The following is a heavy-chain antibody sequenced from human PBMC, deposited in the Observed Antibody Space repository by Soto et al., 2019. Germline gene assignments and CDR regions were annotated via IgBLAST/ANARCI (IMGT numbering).Heavy chain of an antibody. J-gene: IGHJ5*02. D-gene: IGHD1-26*01. V-gene: IGHV1-69*13. CDR3: AGVYRATKLWFDP. CDR1: GGTFSSYA. Sequence: SVKVSCKASGGTFSSYAISWVRQAPGQGLEWMGGIIPIFGTANYAQKFQGRVTITADESTSTAYMELSSLRSEDTAVYYCAGVYRATKLWFDPWGQGTLVTVSS. CDR2: IIPIFGTA.